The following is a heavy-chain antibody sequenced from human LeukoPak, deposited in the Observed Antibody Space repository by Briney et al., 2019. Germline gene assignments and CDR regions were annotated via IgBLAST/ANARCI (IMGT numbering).Heavy chain of an antibody. CDR2: ISSSGGAI. CDR3: ARDEGSLGDSNDGFDY. Sequence: KAGGSLRLSCAASGFTFSDYYMSWIRQAPGKGLEWVSYISSSGGAIYYADSVKGRFTISRDNAKNSLDLQMNGLRVEDTAVYYWARDEGSLGDSNDGFDYWGQGTLVTVSS. V-gene: IGHV3-11*01. D-gene: IGHD4-11*01. J-gene: IGHJ4*02. CDR1: GFTFSDYY.